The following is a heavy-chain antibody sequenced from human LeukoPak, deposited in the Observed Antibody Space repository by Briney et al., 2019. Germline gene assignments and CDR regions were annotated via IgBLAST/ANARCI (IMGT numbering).Heavy chain of an antibody. V-gene: IGHV3-53*01. CDR3: ARGGRDGYNFGNWFDY. CDR1: GFTVSRNY. Sequence: AGGSLRLSCAASGFTVSRNYMSWVRQAPGKGLKWVSVIYSGGTTYYADSVKGRFTISRDNSKNTLYLQMNSLRAEDTAVYYCARGGRDGYNFGNWFDYWGQGTLVTVSS. CDR2: IYSGGTT. J-gene: IGHJ4*02. D-gene: IGHD5-24*01.